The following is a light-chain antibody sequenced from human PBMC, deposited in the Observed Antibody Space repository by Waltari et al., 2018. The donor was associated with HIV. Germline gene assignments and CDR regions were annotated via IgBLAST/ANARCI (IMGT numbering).Light chain of an antibody. V-gene: IGLV2-11*01. Sequence: QSALTQPRSVSASPGQSVTISCTGTSSDVGAYDFVSWYQLLPGEAPKLMIYDVTNRPPGVPVRFSRSNSANTASLTISGLQAEDEAEYYCCSYAGTYTLKFGGGTKLTV. CDR3: CSYAGTYTLK. J-gene: IGLJ2*01. CDR1: SSDVGAYDF. CDR2: DVT.